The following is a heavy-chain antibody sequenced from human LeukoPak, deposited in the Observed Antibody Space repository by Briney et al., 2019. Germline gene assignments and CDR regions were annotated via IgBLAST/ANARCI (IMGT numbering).Heavy chain of an antibody. Sequence: PSETLSLTCTVSGGSISSYYWSWIRQPPGKGLEWIGFMYYSGSTNYNPSLKSRVTISINTSKNQFPLRLSSVTAADTAVYYCARGSDYGDYWGQGTLVTVSS. D-gene: IGHD3-3*01. CDR3: ARGSDYGDY. J-gene: IGHJ4*02. CDR2: MYYSGST. V-gene: IGHV4-59*01. CDR1: GGSISSYY.